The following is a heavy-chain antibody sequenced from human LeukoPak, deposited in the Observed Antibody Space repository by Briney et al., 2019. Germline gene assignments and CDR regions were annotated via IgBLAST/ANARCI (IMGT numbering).Heavy chain of an antibody. CDR2: INAGNGNT. D-gene: IGHD3-22*01. CDR3: ARDRGAYYDSSGHGYFDL. Sequence: ASVKVSCKASGYTFTSYAMHWVRQAPGQRLEWMGWINAGNGNTKYSQKFQGRVTITRDTSASTAYMELNSLRSEDTAVYYCARDRGAYYDSSGHGYFDLWGRGTLVTVSS. CDR1: GYTFTSYA. V-gene: IGHV1-3*01. J-gene: IGHJ2*01.